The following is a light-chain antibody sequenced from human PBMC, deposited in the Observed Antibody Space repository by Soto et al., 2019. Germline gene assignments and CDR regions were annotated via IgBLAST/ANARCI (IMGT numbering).Light chain of an antibody. CDR3: QQYGDSYS. CDR1: HDLGKW. V-gene: IGKV1-5*01. J-gene: IGKJ2*01. Sequence: DIQMTQSPSTLSASVGDRVTITCRASHDLGKWLAWYQQKPGKAPKLLVYDASNLHDAVPSRFSGSGSGTHFTPTISGLQPDDFGTYYCQQYGDSYSFGQGTAVDI. CDR2: DAS.